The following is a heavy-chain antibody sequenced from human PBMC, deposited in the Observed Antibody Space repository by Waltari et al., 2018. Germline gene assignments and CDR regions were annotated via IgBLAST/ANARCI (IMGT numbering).Heavy chain of an antibody. CDR1: GFTFSSYD. V-gene: IGHV3-30*03. D-gene: IGHD6-19*01. J-gene: IGHJ4*02. CDR3: LGIAVAGTSLDY. CDR2: ISYDGSNK. Sequence: QVQLVESGGGVVQPGRSLRLSCAASGFTFSSYDMPWVRQAPGKGLEWVAVISYDGSNKYYADSVKGRFTISRDNSKNTLYLQMNSLRAEDTAVYYCLGIAVAGTSLDYWGQGTLVTVSS.